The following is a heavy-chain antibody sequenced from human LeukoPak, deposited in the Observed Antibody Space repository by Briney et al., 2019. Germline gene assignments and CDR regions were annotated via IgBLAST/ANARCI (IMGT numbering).Heavy chain of an antibody. D-gene: IGHD2-2*02. Sequence: SVKVSCKASVGTFMSDAISWVRQAPGQGLVWMGEIIPIFGTANYAQKFQGRVTITADESTGTAYMELSSLKSEDTAVYYCARDRPGRYCSSISCYSASPFDPWGQGTLVTVSS. V-gene: IGHV1-69*13. CDR2: IIPIFGTA. J-gene: IGHJ5*02. CDR1: VGTFMSDA. CDR3: ARDRPGRYCSSISCYSASPFDP.